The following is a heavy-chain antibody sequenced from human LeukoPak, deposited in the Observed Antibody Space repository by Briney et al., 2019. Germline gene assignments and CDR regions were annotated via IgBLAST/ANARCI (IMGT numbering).Heavy chain of an antibody. J-gene: IGHJ4*02. CDR3: ARDVPTYYYDSSGYSDY. D-gene: IGHD3-22*01. CDR2: ISSSSSYI. CDR1: GFTFSNYS. V-gene: IGHV3-21*01. Sequence: GGSLRLSCAASGFTFSNYSMNWVRQAPGKGLEWVSSISSSSSYIYYADSVKGRFTISRDNAKNSLYLQMNSLRAEDTAVYYCARDVPTYYYDSSGYSDYWGQGTLVTVSS.